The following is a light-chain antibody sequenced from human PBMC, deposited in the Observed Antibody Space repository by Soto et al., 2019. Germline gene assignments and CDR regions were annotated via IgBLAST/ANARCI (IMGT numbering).Light chain of an antibody. Sequence: DIQMTQSPSTLSASVGDRVTITCRASQSVSTWLAWYQQKPGKAPKLLIYKASNLESGVPSRFTGSGSGTEFTLTISSLQPDDFATYYCQQYNSWTFGQGTRLEI. CDR3: QQYNSWT. V-gene: IGKV1-5*03. CDR1: QSVSTW. J-gene: IGKJ5*01. CDR2: KAS.